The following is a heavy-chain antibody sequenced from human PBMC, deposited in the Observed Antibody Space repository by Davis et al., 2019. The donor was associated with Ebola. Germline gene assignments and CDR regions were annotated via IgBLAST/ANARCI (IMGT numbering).Heavy chain of an antibody. CDR3: ATSRTGALDY. V-gene: IGHV3-21*01. D-gene: IGHD3/OR15-3a*01. CDR1: GFTFSRYG. Sequence: GGSLRLSCEASGFTFSRYGMTWVRQAPGKGLEWVSSIISYGTYADYADSVKGRFTISRDNGKNSVFLQMNSLRPEDTAEYYCATSRTGALDYWGQGTLVTVSS. CDR2: IISYGTYA. J-gene: IGHJ4*02.